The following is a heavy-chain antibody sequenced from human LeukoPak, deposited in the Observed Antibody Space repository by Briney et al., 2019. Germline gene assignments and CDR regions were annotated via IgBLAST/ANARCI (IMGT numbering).Heavy chain of an antibody. J-gene: IGHJ4*02. CDR3: AKESRASSSWYVATGNYFDY. Sequence: PGRSLRLSCAASGFTFSSYGMHWVRQAPGKGLEWMAVISYDGSNKYYADSVKGRFTISRDNSKNTLYLQMNSLRAEDTAVYYCAKESRASSSWYVATGNYFDYWGQGTLVTVSS. V-gene: IGHV3-30*18. D-gene: IGHD6-13*01. CDR1: GFTFSSYG. CDR2: ISYDGSNK.